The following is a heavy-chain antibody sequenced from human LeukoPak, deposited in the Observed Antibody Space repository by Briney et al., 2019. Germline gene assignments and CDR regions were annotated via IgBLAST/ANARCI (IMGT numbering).Heavy chain of an antibody. CDR2: IYYSGST. CDR3: ARDYGPAEYYFDY. V-gene: IGHV4-4*02. CDR1: GGSISSSNW. J-gene: IGHJ4*02. D-gene: IGHD2-2*01. Sequence: SGTLSLTCAVSGGSISSSNWWSWVRQPPGKGLEWIGSIYYSGSTYYNPSLKSRVTISVDTSKNQFSLKLSSVTAADTAVYYCARDYGPAEYYFDYWGQGTLVTVSS.